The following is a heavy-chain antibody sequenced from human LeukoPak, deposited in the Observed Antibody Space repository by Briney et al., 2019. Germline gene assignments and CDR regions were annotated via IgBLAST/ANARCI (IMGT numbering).Heavy chain of an antibody. D-gene: IGHD3-10*01. J-gene: IGHJ4*02. CDR1: GFRFSSFW. V-gene: IGHV3-7*04. Sequence: GGSLRLSCAATGFRFSSFWMSWVRQTPGKWLDWVASIKEDGSDKYYVESVKGRFTISRENARNSLYLQMYSLRAEDTAVYYCARVLWFGGIYYFDYWGQGTLVTVSS. CDR2: IKEDGSDK. CDR3: ARVLWFGGIYYFDY.